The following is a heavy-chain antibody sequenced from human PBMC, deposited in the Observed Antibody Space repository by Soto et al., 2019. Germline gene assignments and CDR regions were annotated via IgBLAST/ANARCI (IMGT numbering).Heavy chain of an antibody. J-gene: IGHJ4*02. D-gene: IGHD4-17*01. V-gene: IGHV4-61*01. Sequence: SETLSLTCTVSGGSVGSGSDYWSWIRQPPGKGLEWIGYIYYSGTTNYNPSLKSRVTISVDTSKNQFSLKLSSVTAADTAVYYCARVEDYGDYFDYWGQGTLVTVSS. CDR3: ARVEDYGDYFDY. CDR1: GGSVGSGSDY. CDR2: IYYSGTT.